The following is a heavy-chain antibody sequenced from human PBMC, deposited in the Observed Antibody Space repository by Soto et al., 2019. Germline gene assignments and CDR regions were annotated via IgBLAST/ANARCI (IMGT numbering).Heavy chain of an antibody. CDR2: ISAYNGNT. J-gene: IGHJ5*02. CDR1: GYTFTSYG. Sequence: ASVKVSCKASGYTFTSYGISWVRQAPGQGLEWMGWISAYNGNTNYAQKLQGRVTMTTDTSTSTAYMELRSLRSDDTAVYYCARGRYYYGSGGTYNWFDPWGQGTLVTVSS. CDR3: ARGRYYYGSGGTYNWFDP. D-gene: IGHD3-10*01. V-gene: IGHV1-18*01.